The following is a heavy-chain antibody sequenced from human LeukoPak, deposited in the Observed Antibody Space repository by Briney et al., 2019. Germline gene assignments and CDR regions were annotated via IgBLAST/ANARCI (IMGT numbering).Heavy chain of an antibody. J-gene: IGHJ4*02. V-gene: IGHV3-48*01. D-gene: IGHD3-10*01. CDR2: ISSSSGTI. Sequence: GGSLRLSCAASGFTFSTCTMNWVRQAPGKGLEWVSYISSSSGTIYYADFVKGRFTISRDNAKNSLYLQMNSLRAEDTAVYYCARFYGSGTYSTFDYWGQGTLVTVSS. CDR1: GFTFSTCT. CDR3: ARFYGSGTYSTFDY.